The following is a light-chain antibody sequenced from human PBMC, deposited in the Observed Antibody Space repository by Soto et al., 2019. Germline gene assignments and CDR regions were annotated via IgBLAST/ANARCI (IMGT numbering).Light chain of an antibody. CDR3: QSYDSSLSAVV. V-gene: IGLV1-40*01. J-gene: IGLJ2*01. CDR2: GNN. Sequence: QSVLTQPPSVSGAPGQRVTISCTGSSSNIGANYDVQWYQQLPGTAPRLLIYGNNNRPSGVPDRISGSKSGTSASLAITGLQAEDEGHYYCQSYDSSLSAVVFGGGTKVTVL. CDR1: SSNIGANYD.